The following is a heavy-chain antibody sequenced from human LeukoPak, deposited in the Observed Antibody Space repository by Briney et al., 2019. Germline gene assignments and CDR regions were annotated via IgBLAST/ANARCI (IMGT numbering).Heavy chain of an antibody. D-gene: IGHD6-19*01. Sequence: GASVKVSCKASGYTFTSYGISWVRQAPGQGLEWMGWISAYNGNTNYAQKLQGRVTMTTDTSTSTAYMELRSLRSDDTAVYYCARVYSSGWYSPRLPTNWFDPWGQGTLVTVSS. CDR3: ARVYSSGWYSPRLPTNWFDP. CDR1: GYTFTSYG. J-gene: IGHJ5*02. V-gene: IGHV1-18*01. CDR2: ISAYNGNT.